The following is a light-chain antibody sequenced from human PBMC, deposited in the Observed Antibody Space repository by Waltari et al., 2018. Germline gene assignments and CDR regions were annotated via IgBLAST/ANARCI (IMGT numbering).Light chain of an antibody. V-gene: IGLV2-23*01. CDR3: CSYAGSTSPRV. CDR2: EGT. Sequence: QSALTQPVSVSGSPGQSITIPCTGSSSDVGSYNLVSWYQLHPGKAPKLLIYEGTKRPAGVSNPFSGSKSGNTASLTISGLQAEDEADYYCCSYAGSTSPRVFGGGTKLSVL. CDR1: SSDVGSYNL. J-gene: IGLJ3*02.